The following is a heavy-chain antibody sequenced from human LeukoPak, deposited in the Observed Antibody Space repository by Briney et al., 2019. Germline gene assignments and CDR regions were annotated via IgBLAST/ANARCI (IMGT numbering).Heavy chain of an antibody. CDR3: ARRRSSFDY. V-gene: IGHV4-59*01. CDR1: GGSISSYY. J-gene: IGHJ4*02. D-gene: IGHD6-19*01. Sequence: SETLSLTCTVSGGSISSYYWTWIRQPPGKGLEWIGYIYYSGSTNYNPSLKSRVTISVDTSKNQFSLKLSSVTAADTAVYYCARRRSSFDYWGQGTLVTVSS. CDR2: IYYSGST.